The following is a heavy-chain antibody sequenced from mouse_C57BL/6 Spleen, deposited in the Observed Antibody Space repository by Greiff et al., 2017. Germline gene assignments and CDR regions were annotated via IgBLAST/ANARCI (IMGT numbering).Heavy chain of an antibody. V-gene: IGHV1-64*01. J-gene: IGHJ2*01. D-gene: IGHD1-1*01. CDR2: IHPNSGRT. Sequence: VQLQQPGAELVKPGASVKLSCKASGYTFTSYWMNWVKPRPGQGLEWIGMIHPNSGRTNYNEKFKSKATLTVDKSSSTAYMQLSSLTSEDSAVYYCARSRAYGSSFYFDYWGQGTTLTVST. CDR1: GYTFTSYW. CDR3: ARSRAYGSSFYFDY.